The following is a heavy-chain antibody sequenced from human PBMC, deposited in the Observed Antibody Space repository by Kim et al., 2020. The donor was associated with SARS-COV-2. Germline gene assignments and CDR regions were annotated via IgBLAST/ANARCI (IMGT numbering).Heavy chain of an antibody. Sequence: GGSLRLSCAASGLTFSASGMHWVRQAPGKGLEWVAMIRSDGSKEYYADSVKGRFTISRDNSKNTVYLQMNSLRAEDTAVYYCARDKGERYSDYWGQGTLVTVSS. V-gene: IGHV3-33*01. CDR3: ARDKGERYSDY. CDR2: IRSDGSKE. J-gene: IGHJ4*02. D-gene: IGHD3-16*01. CDR1: GLTFSASG.